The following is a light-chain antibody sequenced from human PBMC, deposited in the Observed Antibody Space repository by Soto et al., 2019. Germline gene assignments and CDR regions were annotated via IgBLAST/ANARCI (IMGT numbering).Light chain of an antibody. CDR3: RSYTSSSTRV. CDR2: DVS. Sequence: QSALTQPASVSGSPGQSITISCTGTSSDVGGYNYVSWYQQHPGKAPKLMIYDVSNRPSGVSNRFSGSKSGNTASLTISGLQAEDEADYYCRSYTSSSTRVFGRGTQLTVL. J-gene: IGLJ2*01. CDR1: SSDVGGYNY. V-gene: IGLV2-14*01.